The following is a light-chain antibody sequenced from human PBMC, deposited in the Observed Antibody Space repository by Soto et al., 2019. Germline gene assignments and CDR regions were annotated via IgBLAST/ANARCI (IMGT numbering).Light chain of an antibody. V-gene: IGKV3-20*01. CDR2: GAS. Sequence: EIVLTQSPATLCLSPGERATLSCRASQSVSRNLAWYQQKPGQAPRLLIYGASSRATGIPDRFSGSGSGTDFTLTISRLEPEDFAVYYCQQYGSSPSTFGQGTKVDIK. CDR3: QQYGSSPST. J-gene: IGKJ1*01. CDR1: QSVSRN.